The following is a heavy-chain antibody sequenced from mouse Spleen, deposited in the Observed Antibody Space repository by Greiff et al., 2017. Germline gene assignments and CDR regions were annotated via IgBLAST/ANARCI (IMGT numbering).Heavy chain of an antibody. CDR3: ARVYYGYLDY. CDR1: GYTFTDYY. Sequence: QVQLKQSGAELVRPGASVKLSCKASGYTFTDYYINWVKQRPGQGLEWIARIYPGSGNTYYNEKFKGKATLTAEKSSSTAYMQLSSLTSEDSAVYFCARVYYGYLDYWGQGNTLTVSS. CDR2: IYPGSGNT. J-gene: IGHJ2*01. V-gene: IGHV1-76*01. D-gene: IGHD2-1*01.